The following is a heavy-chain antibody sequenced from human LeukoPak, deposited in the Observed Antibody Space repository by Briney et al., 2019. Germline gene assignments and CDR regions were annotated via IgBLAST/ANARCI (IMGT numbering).Heavy chain of an antibody. D-gene: IGHD3-22*01. J-gene: IGHJ4*02. CDR3: ARETNYYDSSGYPSPIFDY. CDR2: ISPTSGHI. V-gene: IGHV3-21*04. Sequence: PGGSLRLSCAASGFTFSSYSMNWVRQAPGKGLEWVSSISPTSGHIYYADSVKGRFTISRDNSKNTLYLQMNSLRAEDTAVYYCARETNYYDSSGYPSPIFDYWGQGTLVTVSS. CDR1: GFTFSSYS.